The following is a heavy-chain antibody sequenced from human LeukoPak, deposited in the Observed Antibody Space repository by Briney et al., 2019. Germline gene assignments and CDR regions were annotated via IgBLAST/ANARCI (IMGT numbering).Heavy chain of an antibody. D-gene: IGHD6-13*01. CDR2: ISGSGDNT. CDR3: ARARYSSSWYVDY. CDR1: GFTFSSYA. V-gene: IGHV3-23*01. Sequence: PGGSLRLSCAASGFTFSSYAMSWVRQVPGKGLEWVSVISGSGDNTYYADSVKGRFTISRDNSKNTLYLQMNSLRAEDTAVYYCARARYSSSWYVDYWGQGTLVTVSS. J-gene: IGHJ4*02.